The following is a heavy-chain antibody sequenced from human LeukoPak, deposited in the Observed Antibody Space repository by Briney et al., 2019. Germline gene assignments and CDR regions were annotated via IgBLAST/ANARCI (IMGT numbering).Heavy chain of an antibody. J-gene: IGHJ6*03. CDR1: GFTFSSYW. V-gene: IGHV3-7*01. CDR2: IKQGGSEK. D-gene: IGHD3-9*01. CDR3: ARDRLRYFGWLFPNSDMDV. Sequence: GGSLRLSCAASGFTFSSYWMSWVRQAPGKGLEWVANIKQGGSEKYYVDSVKGRFTISRDNAKNSLYLQMNSLRAEDTAVYYCARDRLRYFGWLFPNSDMDVWGKGTTVTVSS.